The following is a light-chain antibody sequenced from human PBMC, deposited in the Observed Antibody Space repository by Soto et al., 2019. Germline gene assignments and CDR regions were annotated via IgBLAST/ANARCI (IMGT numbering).Light chain of an antibody. CDR3: QQYNTWPLYT. V-gene: IGKV3-15*01. Sequence: EIVMTQSPATLSVSPGERATLSCRASQSVSGNLAWYQQKPGQPPSLLIHSSSTRATGVPARFSGSGSGTEFTLTISSLQSEDFAVYYCQQYNTWPLYTFGQGTKLEIK. CDR1: QSVSGN. J-gene: IGKJ2*01. CDR2: SSS.